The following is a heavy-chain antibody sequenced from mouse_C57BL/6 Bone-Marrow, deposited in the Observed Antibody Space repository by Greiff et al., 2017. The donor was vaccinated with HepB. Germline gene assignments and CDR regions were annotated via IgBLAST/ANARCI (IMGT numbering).Heavy chain of an antibody. V-gene: IGHV14-4*01. CDR2: IDPENGDT. Sequence: VQLKESGAELVRPGASVKLSCTASGFNIKDDYMHWVKLRPEQGLEWIGWIDPENGDTEYASKFQGKATITADTSSNTAYLQLSSLTSEETAVYYCTTTLAFDVWGTGTTVTVSS. CDR1: GFNIKDDY. J-gene: IGHJ1*03. CDR3: TTTLAFDV.